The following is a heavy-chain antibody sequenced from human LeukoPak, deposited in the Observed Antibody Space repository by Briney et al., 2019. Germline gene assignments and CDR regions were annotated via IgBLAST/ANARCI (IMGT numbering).Heavy chain of an antibody. J-gene: IGHJ4*02. CDR2: TFYVGSP. CDR3: ARDLGAARRGFDY. Sequence: SETLSLTCNVSGDSITNSAYYWGWIRQPPGRGLEWIVTTFYVGSPYYNPSLRSRVTISADTSKNQISLKVASVTAADTAVYYCARDLGAARRGFDYWGQGILVTVSS. D-gene: IGHD6-6*01. CDR1: GDSITNSAYY. V-gene: IGHV4-39*07.